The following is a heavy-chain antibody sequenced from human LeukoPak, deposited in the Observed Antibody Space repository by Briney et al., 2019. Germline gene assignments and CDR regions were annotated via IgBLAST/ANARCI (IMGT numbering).Heavy chain of an antibody. J-gene: IGHJ5*02. CDR1: GFTFSSYS. Sequence: GGSLRLSCAASGFTFSSYSMNWVRQAPGKGLEWVSSISSSSNYIYYADSMKGRFTISRDNAKNSLYLQMNSLRSEDTAVYYCARDNSVRDEAWWLNPWGQGTLVTVSS. CDR3: ARDNSVRDEAWWLNP. D-gene: IGHD2-15*01. CDR2: ISSSSNYI. V-gene: IGHV3-21*04.